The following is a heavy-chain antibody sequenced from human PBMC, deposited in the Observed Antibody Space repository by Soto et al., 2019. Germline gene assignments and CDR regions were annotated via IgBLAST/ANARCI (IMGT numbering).Heavy chain of an antibody. CDR1: GFTFSRVS. V-gene: IGHV3-21*01. CDR2: ISSASSET. CDR3: ARVAY. J-gene: IGHJ4*02. Sequence: GGSLRLSCEASGFTFSRVSMNWVRHVPGKGLEWVASISSASSETWYADSVKGRFIISRDNAQNSLFLQMNTLRPEDSAIYYCARVAYWGPETQVTVSS.